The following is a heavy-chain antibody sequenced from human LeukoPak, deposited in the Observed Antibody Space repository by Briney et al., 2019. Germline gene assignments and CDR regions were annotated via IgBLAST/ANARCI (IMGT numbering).Heavy chain of an antibody. V-gene: IGHV4-34*01. CDR3: ARGAVGDTTYFDY. CDR2: INHSGST. D-gene: IGHD1-1*01. Sequence: SETLSLTCAVYGGSFSGYYWSWIRQPPGKGLEWIGEINHSGSTNYNPSLKSRVTISVDTSKNQFSLKLSSVTAADTAVYYCARGAVGDTTYFDYWGQGTLVTVSS. J-gene: IGHJ4*02. CDR1: GGSFSGYY.